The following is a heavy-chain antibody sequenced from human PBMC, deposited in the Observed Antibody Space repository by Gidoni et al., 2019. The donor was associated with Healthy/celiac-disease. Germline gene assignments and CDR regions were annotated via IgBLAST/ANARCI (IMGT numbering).Heavy chain of an antibody. Sequence: QLQPQESGPGLVKPSETLSLTCTVSGGSISTSSYYWGWIRQPPGKGLEWIGSIYYSGSTYYNPSLKSRVTISVDTPKNQFSLKLSSVTAADTAVYYCARGDIVVVPAAQVNWFDPWGQGTLVTVSS. D-gene: IGHD2-2*01. CDR3: ARGDIVVVPAAQVNWFDP. CDR2: IYYSGST. V-gene: IGHV4-39*01. J-gene: IGHJ5*02. CDR1: GGSISTSSYY.